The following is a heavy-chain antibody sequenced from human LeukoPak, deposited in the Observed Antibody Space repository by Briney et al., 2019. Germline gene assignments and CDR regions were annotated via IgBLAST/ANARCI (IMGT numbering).Heavy chain of an antibody. V-gene: IGHV4-39*01. CDR1: GASITRDTYF. D-gene: IGHD5-12*01. CDR2: IDSSGTT. CDR3: ARHGYIQFWLY. J-gene: IGHJ4*02. Sequence: SETLSLTCTVSGASITRDTYFWGWIRQSPEKGLEWIGSIDSSGTTHYNSSLKSRVVISVDTSKNQVSLILTSETSADTAVYYCARHGYIQFWLYWGQGTQVIVSS.